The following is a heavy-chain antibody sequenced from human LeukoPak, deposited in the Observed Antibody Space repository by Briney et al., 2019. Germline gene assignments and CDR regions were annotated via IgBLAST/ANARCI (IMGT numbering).Heavy chain of an antibody. D-gene: IGHD6-19*01. CDR1: GYTFSSYH. Sequence: ASVKVSCKASGYTFSSYHLHWVRQAPGQGLEWMGIINPSGGSTSYAQKFQGRVTMTEDTSTDTAYMELSSLRSEDTAVYYCATHVPYSSGWLGFRTNWFDPWGQGTLVTVSS. J-gene: IGHJ5*02. CDR3: ATHVPYSSGWLGFRTNWFDP. CDR2: INPSGGST. V-gene: IGHV1-46*01.